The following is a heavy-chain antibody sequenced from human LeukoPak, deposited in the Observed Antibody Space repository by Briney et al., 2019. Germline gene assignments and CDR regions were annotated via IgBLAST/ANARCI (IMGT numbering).Heavy chain of an antibody. CDR2: IKEDGSEK. CDR3: AKEGGGAFDI. Sequence: GGTLRLSCSASGFTFTTYGMDWVRQAPGKGLEWVANIKEDGSEKYYVDSVKGRFTISRDNAKNSLYLQMNSLRAEDTAMYYCAKEGGGAFDIWGQGTMVTVSS. V-gene: IGHV3-7*01. CDR1: GFTFTTYG. D-gene: IGHD3-16*01. J-gene: IGHJ3*02.